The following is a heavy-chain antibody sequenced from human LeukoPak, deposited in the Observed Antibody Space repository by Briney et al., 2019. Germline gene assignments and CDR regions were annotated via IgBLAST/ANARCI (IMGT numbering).Heavy chain of an antibody. Sequence: SETLSLTCAVYGGSFSGYYWSWIRQPPGKGLEWIGEINHSGSTNYNPSLKSRVTISVDTSKNQFSLKLSSGTAADTAVYYCARGPTPAGAAHFDFWGQGTLVTVSS. CDR3: ARGPTPAGAAHFDF. V-gene: IGHV4-34*01. J-gene: IGHJ4*02. CDR1: GGSFSGYY. CDR2: INHSGST. D-gene: IGHD6-25*01.